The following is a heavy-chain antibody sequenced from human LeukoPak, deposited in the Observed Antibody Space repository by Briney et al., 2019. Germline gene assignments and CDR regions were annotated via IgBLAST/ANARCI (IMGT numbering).Heavy chain of an antibody. CDR3: ARVGGIAARAGYYFDY. J-gene: IGHJ4*02. D-gene: IGHD6-13*01. Sequence: SVKVSCKASGGTFSSYAISWVRQAPGQGLEWMGGIIPIFGTANYAQKFQGRVTITADESTSTAYMELSSLRSEDTAVYYCARVGGIAARAGYYFDYWGQGTLVTVSS. CDR1: GGTFSSYA. CDR2: IIPIFGTA. V-gene: IGHV1-69*13.